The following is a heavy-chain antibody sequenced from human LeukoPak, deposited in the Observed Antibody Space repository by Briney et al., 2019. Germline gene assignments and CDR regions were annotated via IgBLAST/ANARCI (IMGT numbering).Heavy chain of an antibody. J-gene: IGHJ4*02. CDR1: GFTFSNHA. V-gene: IGHV3-23*01. Sequence: GGSLRLSCAASGFTFSNHAMGWVRQAPGKGLEWVSAISDNGGRSFYADSVKGRFTISRDNSKNTLYLQMNSLRAEDTAVYYCATRYYFDYWGQGALVTVSS. CDR2: ISDNGGRS. CDR3: ATRYYFDY.